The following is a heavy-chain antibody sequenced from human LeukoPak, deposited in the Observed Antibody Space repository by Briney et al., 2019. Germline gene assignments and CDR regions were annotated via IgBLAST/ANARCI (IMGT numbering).Heavy chain of an antibody. V-gene: IGHV1-3*01. J-gene: IGHJ3*02. Sequence: ASVKVSCKAFGYTFTSYAMHWVRQAPGQRLEWMGWINAGNGNTKYSQKFQGRVTITRDTSASTAYMELSSLRSEDTAVYYCARARYRGDAFDIWGQGTMVTVSS. CDR3: ARARYRGDAFDI. CDR2: INAGNGNT. CDR1: GYTFTSYA. D-gene: IGHD1-1*01.